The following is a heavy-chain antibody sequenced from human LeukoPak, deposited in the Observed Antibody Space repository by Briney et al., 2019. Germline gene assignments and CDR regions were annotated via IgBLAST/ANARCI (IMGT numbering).Heavy chain of an antibody. J-gene: IGHJ4*02. V-gene: IGHV3-33*01. D-gene: IGHD4-17*01. CDR2: IWYDGSNK. CDR1: GFTFSSYG. Sequence: GGSLRLSCAASGFTFSSYGMHWVRRAPGKGLEWVAVIWYDGSNKYHADSVKGRFTISRDNSKNTLYLQMNSLRAEDTAVYYCAREAVTTPSFYYWGQGTLVTVSS. CDR3: AREAVTTPSFYY.